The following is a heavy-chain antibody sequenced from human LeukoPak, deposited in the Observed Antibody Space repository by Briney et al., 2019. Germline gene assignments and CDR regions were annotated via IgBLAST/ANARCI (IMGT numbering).Heavy chain of an antibody. V-gene: IGHV3-74*01. J-gene: IGHJ4*01. CDR3: ATSRTFDY. CDR2: INIDGSNT. CDR1: GFTLSSYW. Sequence: QPGGSLRLSCAASGFTLSSYWMHWVRQAPGKGLVWVSHINIDGSNTRYADSVKGRFTISRDNAENTLYLQMNSLRVDDTAVHYCATSRTFDYWGHGTLVTVSS.